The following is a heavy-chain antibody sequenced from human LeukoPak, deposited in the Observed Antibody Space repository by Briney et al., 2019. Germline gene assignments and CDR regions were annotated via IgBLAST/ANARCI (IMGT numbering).Heavy chain of an antibody. Sequence: SETLSLTCAVYGGSFSGYYWSWIRQPPGKGLEWIGEINHSGSTNYNPSLKSRVTISVDTSKNQFSLKLSSVTAADTAVYYCARQKEGAYDDYYDSSGYYYDAFDIWGQGTMVTVSS. J-gene: IGHJ3*02. CDR1: GGSFSGYY. D-gene: IGHD3-22*01. V-gene: IGHV4-34*01. CDR2: INHSGST. CDR3: ARQKEGAYDDYYDSSGYYYDAFDI.